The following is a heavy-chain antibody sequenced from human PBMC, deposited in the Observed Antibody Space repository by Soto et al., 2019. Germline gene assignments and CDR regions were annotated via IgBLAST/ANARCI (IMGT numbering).Heavy chain of an antibody. D-gene: IGHD6-19*01. CDR1: GYTFTSHG. V-gene: IGHV1-18*04. J-gene: IGHJ4*02. CDR2: ISAYNGNT. CDR3: AREGPLLAVAGTVSVDYFDY. Sequence: ASVKVYCKAAGYTFTSHGISWVRQAPGQGLEWMGWISAYNGNTNYAQKLQGRVTMTTDTSTSTAYMELRSLRSDDTAVYYCAREGPLLAVAGTVSVDYFDYWGQGTLVTVSS.